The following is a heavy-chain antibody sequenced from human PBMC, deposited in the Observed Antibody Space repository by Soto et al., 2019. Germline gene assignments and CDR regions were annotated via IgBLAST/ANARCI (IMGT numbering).Heavy chain of an antibody. V-gene: IGHV3-53*01. CDR3: AILSN. Sequence: GPPLRLSCAASGFTVSSNCMNWVRQAPGKGREWHSIIYSYGTTYYAESVKGRFTISRDNVKNTLDLQRNTRRAEDTAVYYCAILSNWGQGTRVTASS. D-gene: IGHD6-6*01. CDR2: IYSYGTT. CDR1: GFTVSSNC. J-gene: IGHJ4*02.